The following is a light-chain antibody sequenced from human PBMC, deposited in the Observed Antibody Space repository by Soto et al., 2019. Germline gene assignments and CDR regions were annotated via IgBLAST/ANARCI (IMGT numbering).Light chain of an antibody. CDR1: QSVSSSY. Sequence: EIVLTQSPGTLSLSPGERATLSCRASQSVSSSYLAWYQQTPGQAPRLLIYGASRRATGIPDRFSRSGSGKDFTLTISRLEPEDFAVYYCQQYSSSRSTFGGGTKVEIK. CDR3: QQYSSSRST. CDR2: GAS. V-gene: IGKV3-20*01. J-gene: IGKJ4*01.